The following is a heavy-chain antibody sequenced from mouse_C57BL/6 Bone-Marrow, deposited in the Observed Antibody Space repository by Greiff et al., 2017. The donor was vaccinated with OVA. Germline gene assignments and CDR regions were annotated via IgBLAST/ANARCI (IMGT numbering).Heavy chain of an antibody. CDR1: GYTFTDYY. Sequence: VQLQQSGPVLVKPGASVKMSCKASGYTFTDYYMNWVKQSHGKSLEWIGVINPYNGGTSYNQKFKGKATLTVDKSSSTAYMELNSLTSEDSAVYYCARENGSSPYYFDYWGQGTTLTVSS. V-gene: IGHV1-19*01. CDR3: ARENGSSPYYFDY. CDR2: INPYNGGT. J-gene: IGHJ2*01. D-gene: IGHD1-1*01.